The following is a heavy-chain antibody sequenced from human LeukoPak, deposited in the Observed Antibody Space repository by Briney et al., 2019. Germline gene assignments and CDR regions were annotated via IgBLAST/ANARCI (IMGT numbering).Heavy chain of an antibody. Sequence: ASVKVSCKASGYTFTGYYMHWVRQATGQGLEWMGWISAYNGNTNYAQKLQGRVTMTTDTSTSTAYMELRSLRSDDTAVYYCARDRTIQDYFDYWGQGTLVTVSS. J-gene: IGHJ4*02. V-gene: IGHV1-18*04. CDR1: GYTFTGYY. D-gene: IGHD5-24*01. CDR3: ARDRTIQDYFDY. CDR2: ISAYNGNT.